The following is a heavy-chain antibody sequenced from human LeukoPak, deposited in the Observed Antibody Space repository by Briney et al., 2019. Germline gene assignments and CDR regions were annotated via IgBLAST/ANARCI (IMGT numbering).Heavy chain of an antibody. CDR3: ARSYSSEYYFDY. D-gene: IGHD6-19*01. V-gene: IGHV1-18*01. J-gene: IGHJ4*02. Sequence: ASVKVSCKASGYTFTSYGISWVRQAPGQGLEWMGWISACSGNTNYAQKLQGRVTMTTDTSTSTAYMELRSLTSDDAAVYYCARSYSSEYYFDYWGQGTLVTVSS. CDR1: GYTFTSYG. CDR2: ISACSGNT.